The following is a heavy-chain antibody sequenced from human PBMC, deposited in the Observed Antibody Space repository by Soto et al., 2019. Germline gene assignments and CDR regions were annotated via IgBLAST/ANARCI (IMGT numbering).Heavy chain of an antibody. Sequence: GSLRLSCTASGFTFGDYAMSWFRQAPGKGLEWVGFIRSKAYGGTTEYAASVKGRFTISRDDSKSIAYLQMNSLRAEDTAVYYCAREGPFRGVTNYYMDVWGKGTTVTVSS. V-gene: IGHV3-49*03. CDR3: AREGPFRGVTNYYMDV. CDR1: GFTFGDYA. D-gene: IGHD3-16*01. CDR2: IRSKAYGGTT. J-gene: IGHJ6*03.